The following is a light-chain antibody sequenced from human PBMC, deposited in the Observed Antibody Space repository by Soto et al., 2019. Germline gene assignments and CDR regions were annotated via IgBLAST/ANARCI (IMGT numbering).Light chain of an antibody. CDR2: SAS. CDR1: QNLGTLY. J-gene: IGKJ4*01. V-gene: IGKV3-15*01. Sequence: EIVLTQSPGTLSLSPGERGTLSCRASQNLGTLYLAWFQQKSGQAPRLLIYSASTRATGVPASFRGSGSGTEFTLTINGLQSEDFALYWCQQYDNWPPTFGGGTKVDIK. CDR3: QQYDNWPPT.